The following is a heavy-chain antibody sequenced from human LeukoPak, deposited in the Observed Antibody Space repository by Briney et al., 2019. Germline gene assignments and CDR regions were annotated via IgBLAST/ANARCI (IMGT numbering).Heavy chain of an antibody. CDR3: AGDKTTGGWYEFDY. J-gene: IGHJ4*02. Sequence: GGSLRLSCAASGFTFSTSWMHWVRQAPGKGLVWVSRINSDGSSTIYADSVKGRFTISRDTSKNTVSLQMNSLRAEDTAVYYCAGDKTTGGWYEFDYWGQGTLVTVSS. V-gene: IGHV3-74*01. CDR2: INSDGSST. CDR1: GFTFSTSW. D-gene: IGHD6-19*01.